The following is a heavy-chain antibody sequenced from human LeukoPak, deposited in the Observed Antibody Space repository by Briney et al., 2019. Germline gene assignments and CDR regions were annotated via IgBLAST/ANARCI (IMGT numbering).Heavy chain of an antibody. CDR1: GFTFSSYD. CDR2: IGTAGDT. D-gene: IGHD6-19*01. J-gene: IGHJ6*02. Sequence: GRSPRLSCAASGFTFSSYDMHWVRQATGKGLEWVSAIGTAGDTYYPGSVKGRFTISRENAKSSLYLQMNSLRAGDTAVYYCARMYSSNYYYYGMDVWGQGTTVTVSS. V-gene: IGHV3-13*01. CDR3: ARMYSSNYYYYGMDV.